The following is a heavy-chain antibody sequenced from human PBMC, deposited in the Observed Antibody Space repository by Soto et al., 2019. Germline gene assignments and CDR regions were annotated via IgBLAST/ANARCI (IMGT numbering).Heavy chain of an antibody. J-gene: IGHJ4*02. Sequence: PSETLSLTCAVYGGSFSGYYWSLIRQPPGKGLEWIGEINHSGSTNYNPSLKSRVSISVDTSKNQFSLKLSSVTAADTAVYYCARVARTGQYYFDFWGQGALVTVSS. D-gene: IGHD1-1*01. CDR2: INHSGST. V-gene: IGHV4-34*01. CDR3: ARVARTGQYYFDF. CDR1: GGSFSGYY.